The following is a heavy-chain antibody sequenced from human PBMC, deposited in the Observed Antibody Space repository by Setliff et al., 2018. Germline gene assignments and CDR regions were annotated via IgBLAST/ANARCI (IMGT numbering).Heavy chain of an antibody. V-gene: IGHV3-30-3*01. CDR1: GFTFTNYI. CDR3: ARVDYYYDSSGYRRNDYYFDY. CDR2: MSLDETNK. J-gene: IGHJ4*02. D-gene: IGHD3-22*01. Sequence: GGSLRLSCAASGFTFTNYIIHWVRQAPGKGLEWVAVMSLDETNKYYADSVRGRFTISRDISKNSLYLQMNSLRAEDTAVYYCARVDYYYDSSGYRRNDYYFDYWGQGTLVTVS.